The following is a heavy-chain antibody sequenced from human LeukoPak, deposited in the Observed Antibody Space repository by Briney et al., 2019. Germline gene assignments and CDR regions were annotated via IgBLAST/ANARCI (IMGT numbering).Heavy chain of an antibody. V-gene: IGHV3-21*01. CDR3: ARGGYYWEHAFDI. Sequence: GGSLRLSCAASGFTFSSYSMNWVRQAPGKGLEWVSSISSSSSYIYYADSVKGRFTISRDNAKNSLYLQMNSLRAEDTAVYYCARGGYYWEHAFDIWGQGTMVTVSS. D-gene: IGHD2-8*01. CDR2: ISSSSSYI. J-gene: IGHJ3*02. CDR1: GFTFSSYS.